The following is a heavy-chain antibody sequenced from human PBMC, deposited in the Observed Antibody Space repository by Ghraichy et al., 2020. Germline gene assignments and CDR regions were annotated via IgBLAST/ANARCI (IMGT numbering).Heavy chain of an antibody. Sequence: PETLSLTCTVSGGSISSYYWSWIRQPPGKGLEWIGYIYYSGSTNYNPSLKSRVTISVDTSKNQFSLKLSSVTAADTAVYYCARDGGTDYGDYYFDYWGQGTLVTVSS. CDR2: IYYSGST. CDR1: GGSISSYY. CDR3: ARDGGTDYGDYYFDY. V-gene: IGHV4-59*01. D-gene: IGHD4-17*01. J-gene: IGHJ4*02.